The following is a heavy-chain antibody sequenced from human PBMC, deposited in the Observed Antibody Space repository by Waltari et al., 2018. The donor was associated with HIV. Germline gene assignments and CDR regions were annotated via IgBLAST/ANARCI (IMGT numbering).Heavy chain of an antibody. CDR2: IIPIFGTA. CDR3: ASRARYCSSTSCYSGSFDL. D-gene: IGHD2-2*01. CDR1: GGTFSSYA. Sequence: QVQLVQSGAEVKKPGSSVKVSCKASGGTFSSYAISWVRQAPGQGLEWMGRIIPIFGTANYAQKFQGRVTITADESTSTAYMELSSLRSEDTAVYYCASRARYCSSTSCYSGSFDLWGRGTLVTVSS. V-gene: IGHV1-69*18. J-gene: IGHJ2*01.